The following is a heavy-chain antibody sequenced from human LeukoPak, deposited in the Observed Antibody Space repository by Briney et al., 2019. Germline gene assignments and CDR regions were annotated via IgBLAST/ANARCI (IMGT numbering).Heavy chain of an antibody. D-gene: IGHD3-16*01. CDR2: VDPEDGET. V-gene: IGHV1-69-2*01. CDR3: ATDYVWGSYAYY. CDR1: GGTFSSYA. J-gene: IGHJ4*02. Sequence: ASVKVSCKASGGTFSSYAISWVRQAPGKGLEWMGLVDPEDGETIYAEKFQGRVTITADTSTDTAYMELSSLRSEDTAVYYCATDYVWGSYAYYWGQGTLVTVSS.